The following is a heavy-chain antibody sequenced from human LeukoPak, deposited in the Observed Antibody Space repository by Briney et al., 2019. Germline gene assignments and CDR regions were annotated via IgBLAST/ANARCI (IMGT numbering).Heavy chain of an antibody. D-gene: IGHD4-11*01. CDR1: GGSFSGYY. CDR3: ARVRTTVTRKYYYYYMDV. Sequence: PSETLSLTCAVYGGSFSGYYWSWIRQPPGKGLEWIGEINHSGSTNYNPSLKSRVTISVDTSKNQFSLKLSSVTAADTAVYYCARVRTTVTRKYYYYYMDVWGKGTTVTVSS. CDR2: INHSGST. J-gene: IGHJ6*03. V-gene: IGHV4-34*01.